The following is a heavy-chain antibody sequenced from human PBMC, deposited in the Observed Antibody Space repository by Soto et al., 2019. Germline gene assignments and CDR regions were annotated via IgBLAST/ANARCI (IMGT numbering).Heavy chain of an antibody. D-gene: IGHD3-9*01. CDR1: GFSLSTSGVG. CDR2: IYWDDDK. CDR3: AHLGTGIDAFDI. Sequence: QITLKESGPTLVKPTQTLTLTCTFSGFSLSTSGVGVGWIRQPPGKALEWLALIYWDDDKRYSPSLKSRLTIXKXXSKNQVVLTITNMDPVDTATYYCAHLGTGIDAFDIWGQGTMVTVSS. V-gene: IGHV2-5*02. J-gene: IGHJ3*02.